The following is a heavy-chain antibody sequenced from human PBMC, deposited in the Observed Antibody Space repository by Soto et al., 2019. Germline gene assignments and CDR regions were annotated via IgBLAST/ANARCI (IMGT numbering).Heavy chain of an antibody. CDR3: ERVLFGRGNWFDP. CDR2: IYYSGST. V-gene: IGHV4-59*01. CDR1: GCSISSYY. D-gene: IGHD3-3*01. Sequence: QVQLQVSGPGLVKPSETLSLACTVSGCSISSYYWSWIRQPPGKGLEWLGYIYYSGSTNYNPSLKDRVSMSVDTSKNQLSLKLGSVTGADTAVYYCERVLFGRGNWFDPWGQETLVTVSP. J-gene: IGHJ5*02.